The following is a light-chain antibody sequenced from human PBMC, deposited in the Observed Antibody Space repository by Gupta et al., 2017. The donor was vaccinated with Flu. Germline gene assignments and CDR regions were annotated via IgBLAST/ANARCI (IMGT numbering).Light chain of an antibody. CDR2: LGS. J-gene: IGKJ4*01. CDR3: RQAVQTPFT. CDR1: QSLLHSNGYNY. Sequence: IVMTHSPLSLPVTPGEPASISCRSSQSLLHSNGYNYLDWYLQKPGQSPQLLIYLGSNRASGVPDRFSGSGSGRDFTLKISRVEAEDVGVYYCRQAVQTPFTFGRGTKVDIK. V-gene: IGKV2-28*01.